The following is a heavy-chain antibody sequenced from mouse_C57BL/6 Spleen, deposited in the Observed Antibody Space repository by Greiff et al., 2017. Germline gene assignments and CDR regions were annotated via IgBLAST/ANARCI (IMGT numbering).Heavy chain of an antibody. CDR2: IYPGDGDT. CDR3: ARVVTTLDY. J-gene: IGHJ2*01. Sequence: QVQLQQSGPELVKPGASVKISCKASGYAFSSSWMNWVKQRPGKGLEWIGRIYPGDGDTNYNGKFKGKATLTADKSSSTAYMQLSSLTSEDSAVYFCARVVTTLDYWGQGTTLTVSS. V-gene: IGHV1-82*01. CDR1: GYAFSSSW. D-gene: IGHD2-12*01.